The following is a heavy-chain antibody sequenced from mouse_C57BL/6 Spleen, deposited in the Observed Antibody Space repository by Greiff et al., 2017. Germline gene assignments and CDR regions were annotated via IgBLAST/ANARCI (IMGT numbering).Heavy chain of an antibody. CDR3: TRKVDYYGSRNYFDY. CDR1: GYTFTDYE. D-gene: IGHD1-1*01. CDR2: IDPETGGT. V-gene: IGHV1-15*01. Sequence: QVQLQQSGAELVRPGASVTLSCKASGYTFTDYEMHWVKQTPVHGLEWIGAIDPETGGTAYNQKFKGKAILTADKSSSTAYMELRSLTSEDSAVYYCTRKVDYYGSRNYFDYWGQGTTLTVSS. J-gene: IGHJ2*01.